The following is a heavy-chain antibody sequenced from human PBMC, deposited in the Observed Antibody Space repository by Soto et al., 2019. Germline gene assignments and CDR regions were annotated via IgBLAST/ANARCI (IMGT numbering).Heavy chain of an antibody. CDR2: IYYSGST. CDR1: GGSISSSSYY. J-gene: IGHJ4*02. Sequence: SETPSLTCTVSGGSISSSSYYWGRIRQPPGKGLEWIGSIYYSGSTYYNPSLKSRVTISVDTSKNQFSLKLSSVTAADTAVYYCARQSAVDTAMVIDYWGQGTLVTVSS. CDR3: ARQSAVDTAMVIDY. D-gene: IGHD5-18*01. V-gene: IGHV4-39*01.